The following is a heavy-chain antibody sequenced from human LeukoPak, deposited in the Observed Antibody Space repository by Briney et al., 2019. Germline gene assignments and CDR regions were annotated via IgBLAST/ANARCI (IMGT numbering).Heavy chain of an antibody. Sequence: ASVKVSCKASGYTFTSYAMHWVRQAPGQRLEWMGWINAGSGNTKYSQKFQGRVTITRDTSASTAYMELSSLRSEDTAVYYCASFAYDVGWAFDIWGQGTMVTVSS. CDR1: GYTFTSYA. CDR3: ASFAYDVGWAFDI. D-gene: IGHD3-3*01. J-gene: IGHJ3*02. V-gene: IGHV1-3*01. CDR2: INAGSGNT.